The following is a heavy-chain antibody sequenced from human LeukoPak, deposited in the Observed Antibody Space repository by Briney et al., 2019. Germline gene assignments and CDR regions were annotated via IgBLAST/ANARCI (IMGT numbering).Heavy chain of an antibody. J-gene: IGHJ4*02. CDR1: GGSFSGYY. D-gene: IGHD3-10*01. CDR3: ARGWGVRGTCYFDY. CDR2: INHSGST. Sequence: SETLSLTCAVYGGSFSGYYWSWIRQPPGKGLEWIGEINHSGSTNYNPSLKSRVTISVDTSKNQFSLKLSSVTAADTAVYYCARGWGVRGTCYFDYWGQGTLVTVSS. V-gene: IGHV4-34*01.